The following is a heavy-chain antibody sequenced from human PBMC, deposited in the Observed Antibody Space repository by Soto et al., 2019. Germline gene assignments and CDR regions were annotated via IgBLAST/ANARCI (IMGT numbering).Heavy chain of an antibody. Sequence: TSETLSLTCTVSGASISSYYWSWIRQPPGKGLEWIVYMYHSGNTNYNPSLKSRVTISVDTSKNQFSLKLNSVTAADTAVYYCARVIKTYYYDSSGYYPDYWGQGNLVTVSS. V-gene: IGHV4-59*01. CDR1: GASISSYY. CDR2: MYHSGNT. D-gene: IGHD3-22*01. CDR3: ARVIKTYYYDSSGYYPDY. J-gene: IGHJ4*02.